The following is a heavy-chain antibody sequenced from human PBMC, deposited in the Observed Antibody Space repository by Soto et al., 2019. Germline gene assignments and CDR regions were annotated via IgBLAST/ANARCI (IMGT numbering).Heavy chain of an antibody. D-gene: IGHD6-19*01. CDR1: GFSLSTTGVA. CDR2: IYWDDDK. CDR3: AHNPYNSGWSHFDY. Sequence: QITLKESGPTLVKPTQTLTLTCTFSGFSLSTTGVAVGWIRQPPGKALEWLAIIYWDDDKRYSPSLKTRLTITKATSKNQVVLTMTNMDPEDTATYYCAHNPYNSGWSHFDYWGQGTLVTVSA. V-gene: IGHV2-5*02. J-gene: IGHJ4*02.